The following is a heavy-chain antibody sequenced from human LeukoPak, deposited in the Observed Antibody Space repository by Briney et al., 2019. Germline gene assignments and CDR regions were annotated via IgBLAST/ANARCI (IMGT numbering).Heavy chain of an antibody. V-gene: IGHV3-23*01. J-gene: IGHJ4*02. Sequence: TGGSLRLSCAASGFTFSTYAMSWVRQAPGKGLEWVSGLSGSGSSAYCADSVKGRFTISRDNSKNTLYLQMNSLRPEDTAVYYCAKGLTNLGDDWGQGTLVTVSS. CDR2: LSGSGSSA. D-gene: IGHD3-9*01. CDR3: AKGLTNLGDD. CDR1: GFTFSTYA.